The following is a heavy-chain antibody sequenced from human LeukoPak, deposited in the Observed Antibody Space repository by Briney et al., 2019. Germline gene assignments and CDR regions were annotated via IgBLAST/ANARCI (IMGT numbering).Heavy chain of an antibody. CDR2: IYPGDSDT. J-gene: IGHJ4*02. D-gene: IGHD3-3*01. CDR1: GYSFTSYW. V-gene: IGHV5-51*01. CDR3: ARHRRSLRDFWSGYPFDY. Sequence: GESLKISCNGSGYSFTSYWIGWVRQMPGKGLEWMGIIYPGDSDTRYSPSFQGQVTISADKSISTAYLQWSSLKASDTAMYYCARHRRSLRDFWSGYPFDYWGQGTLVTVSS.